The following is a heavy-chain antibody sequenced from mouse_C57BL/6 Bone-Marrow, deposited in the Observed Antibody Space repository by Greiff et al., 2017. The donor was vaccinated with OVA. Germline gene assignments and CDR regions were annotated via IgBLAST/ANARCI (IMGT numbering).Heavy chain of an antibody. V-gene: IGHV5-6*01. D-gene: IGHD1-1*01. CDR1: GFTFSSYG. J-gene: IGHJ2*01. CDR2: ISSGGSYT. Sequence: EVKVVESGGDLVKPGGSLKLSCAASGFTFSSYGMSWVRQTPDKRLEWVATISSGGSYTYYPDSVKGRFTISRDNAKNTLYLQMSILKSEDTAMYYCARHGDYGSFFDYWGQGTTLTVSS. CDR3: ARHGDYGSFFDY.